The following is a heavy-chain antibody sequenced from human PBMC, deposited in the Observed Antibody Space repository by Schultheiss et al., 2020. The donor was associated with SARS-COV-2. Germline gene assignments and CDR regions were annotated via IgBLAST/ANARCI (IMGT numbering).Heavy chain of an antibody. D-gene: IGHD2-21*02. Sequence: SVKVSCKASGGTFSSYAISWVRQAPGQGLEWMGGIIPIFNIPNYAQKFQDRVTITADESTSTAYMELSSLRSEDTAVYYCARVGGDPFDYWGQGTLVTVSS. CDR3: ARVGGDPFDY. J-gene: IGHJ4*02. CDR2: IIPIFNIP. CDR1: GGTFSSYA. V-gene: IGHV1-69*13.